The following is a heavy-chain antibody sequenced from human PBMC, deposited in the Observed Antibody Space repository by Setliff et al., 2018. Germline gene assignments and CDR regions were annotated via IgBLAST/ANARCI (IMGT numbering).Heavy chain of an antibody. D-gene: IGHD2-21*01. V-gene: IGHV5-51*01. Sequence: PGESLKISCKGSGYNFTDYWIAWVRQTPGKGLEWMGTIYPGNADTRYSPSLQGQVTISTDTSINTAFLQWNNLKASDTAVYYCARRGERFFNWFDPWGQGTLVTVSS. J-gene: IGHJ5*02. CDR2: IYPGNADT. CDR1: GYNFTDYW. CDR3: ARRGERFFNWFDP.